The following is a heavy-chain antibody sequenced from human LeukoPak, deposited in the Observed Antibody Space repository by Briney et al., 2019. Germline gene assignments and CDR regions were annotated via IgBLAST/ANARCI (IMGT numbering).Heavy chain of an antibody. Sequence: GGSLRLSCAASGFTFSNYWIYWVRQAPGKGLVWVSLIYSDGSSTIYADSVKGRFTISRDNAKNTLYLQMNSLRAEDTAVYYCARGLTIFGVVNDAFDIWGQGTMVTVSS. V-gene: IGHV3-74*01. CDR2: IYSDGSST. J-gene: IGHJ3*02. CDR3: ARGLTIFGVVNDAFDI. D-gene: IGHD3-3*01. CDR1: GFTFSNYW.